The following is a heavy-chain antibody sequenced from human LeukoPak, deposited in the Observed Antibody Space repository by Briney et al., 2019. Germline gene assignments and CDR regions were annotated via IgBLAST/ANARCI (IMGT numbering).Heavy chain of an antibody. Sequence: ASVKVSCKASGYTFTGYGISWVRQAPGQGLEWMGWISAYNGDTNYAQKLQGRVTMTTDTSTRTAYMELRSLRSDDTAVYYCARDLGYCGGDCYSDFFDSWGQGTLVTVSS. CDR2: ISAYNGDT. CDR1: GYTFTGYG. V-gene: IGHV1-18*01. D-gene: IGHD2-21*02. J-gene: IGHJ4*02. CDR3: ARDLGYCGGDCYSDFFDS.